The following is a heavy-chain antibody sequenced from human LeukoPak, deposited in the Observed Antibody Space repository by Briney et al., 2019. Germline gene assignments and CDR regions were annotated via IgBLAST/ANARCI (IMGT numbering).Heavy chain of an antibody. CDR2: TNHSGST. Sequence: SEALSLTCAVYGGSFSGYYWSWIRQPPGKGLEWIGETNHSGSTNYNPSLKSRVTISVDTSKNQFSLKLSSVTAADTAVYYCARGRLRYYGSGSQGPIDYWGQGTLVTVSS. J-gene: IGHJ4*02. CDR3: ARGRLRYYGSGSQGPIDY. CDR1: GGSFSGYY. D-gene: IGHD3-10*01. V-gene: IGHV4-34*01.